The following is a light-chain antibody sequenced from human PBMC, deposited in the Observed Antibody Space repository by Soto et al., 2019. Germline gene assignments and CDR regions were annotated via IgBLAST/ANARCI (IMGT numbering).Light chain of an antibody. J-gene: IGKJ4*02. Sequence: ENVLTQSPGTLSLSPGEGATLSCRASQSVTSSYLAWYQQTPGQAPRLLIYGASNRATGIPDRFSGSGSGADFTLTISGLEAEDFAVYYCHQYHSSPPLTFGGGTRVEIK. CDR3: HQYHSSPPLT. CDR1: QSVTSSY. CDR2: GAS. V-gene: IGKV3-20*01.